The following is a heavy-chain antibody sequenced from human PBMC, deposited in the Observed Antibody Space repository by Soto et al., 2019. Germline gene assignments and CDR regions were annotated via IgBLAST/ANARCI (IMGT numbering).Heavy chain of an antibody. Sequence: GGSLRLSCAASGFTFSTYWMSWVRQAPGKGLEWVADIKEDGSVQRYVDSVKGRFIVSRDNARTSLYLQMNSLRAEDTAIYYCARARSSTMIVVTNHWYFDLWGRGTLVTVSS. CDR2: IKEDGSVQ. CDR3: ARARSSTMIVVTNHWYFDL. CDR1: GFTFSTYW. D-gene: IGHD3-22*01. J-gene: IGHJ2*01. V-gene: IGHV3-7*03.